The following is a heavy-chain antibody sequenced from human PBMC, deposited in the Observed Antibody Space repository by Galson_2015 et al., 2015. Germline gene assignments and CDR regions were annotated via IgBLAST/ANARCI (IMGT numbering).Heavy chain of an antibody. Sequence: SETLSLTCTVSGGSISSSSYYWGWIRPPPGKGLEWIGSIYYSGSTYYNPSHKSRVTISVDTSKNHFSLKLGSVTAADTAVYYCARQDDFWSGYPVSPGGMDVWGQGTTVTVSS. V-gene: IGHV4-39*01. CDR2: IYYSGST. J-gene: IGHJ6*02. D-gene: IGHD3-3*01. CDR1: GGSISSSSYY. CDR3: ARQDDFWSGYPVSPGGMDV.